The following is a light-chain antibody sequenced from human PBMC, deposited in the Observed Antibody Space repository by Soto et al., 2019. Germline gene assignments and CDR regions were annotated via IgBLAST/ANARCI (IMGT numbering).Light chain of an antibody. J-gene: IGKJ1*01. CDR2: GAS. V-gene: IGKV3-20*01. CDR3: QQYGSSPT. Sequence: EIVLTQSPGTLSLSPGERATLSCRASQSVSSSYLAWYQQKPGQAPMLLIYGASYRATGIPDRFSGSGSGTDFTLTISRLEPEDFAVYFCQQYGSSPTFGQGTKVEI. CDR1: QSVSSSY.